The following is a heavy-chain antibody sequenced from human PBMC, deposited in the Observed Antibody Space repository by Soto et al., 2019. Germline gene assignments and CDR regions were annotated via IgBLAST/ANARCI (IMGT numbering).Heavy chain of an antibody. J-gene: IGHJ4*02. V-gene: IGHV3-43*01. CDR2: INWDGRIT. CDR1: GFILYYFT. CDR3: AKDEGAAVESPGD. D-gene: IGHD6-13*01. Sequence: GGSRRRSWAASGFILYYFTMHGVRLLPGKGLQWVSYINWDGRITMYADSVKGRFTISRDNTNSHLYLQMNSLGSDDTALYYCAKDEGAAVESPGDWGQGTLVTVSS.